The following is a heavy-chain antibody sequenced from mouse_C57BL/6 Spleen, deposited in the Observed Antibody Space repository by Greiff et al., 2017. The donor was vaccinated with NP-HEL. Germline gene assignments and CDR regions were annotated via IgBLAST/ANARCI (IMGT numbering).Heavy chain of an antibody. J-gene: IGHJ3*01. V-gene: IGHV1-82*01. CDR3: AREGNLLQGFAY. Sequence: ESGPELVKPGASVKISCKASGYAFSSSWMNWVKQRPGKGLEWIGRIYPGDGDTNYNGKFKGKATLTADKSSSTAYMQLSSLTSEDSAVYFCAREGNLLQGFAYWGQGTLVTVSA. CDR1: GYAFSSSW. D-gene: IGHD1-1*01. CDR2: IYPGDGDT.